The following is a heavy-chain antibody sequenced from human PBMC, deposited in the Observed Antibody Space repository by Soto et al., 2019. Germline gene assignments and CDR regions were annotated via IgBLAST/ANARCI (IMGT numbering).Heavy chain of an antibody. CDR1: GGTFSSYA. Sequence: EASVKVSCKASGGTFSSYAISWVRQAPGQGLEWMGGIIPIFGTANYAQKFQGRVTITADESTSTAYMELSSLRSEDTAVYYCASGAPNVGYSSSYGMDVWGQGTTVTVSS. D-gene: IGHD6-13*01. V-gene: IGHV1-69*13. J-gene: IGHJ6*02. CDR2: IIPIFGTA. CDR3: ASGAPNVGYSSSYGMDV.